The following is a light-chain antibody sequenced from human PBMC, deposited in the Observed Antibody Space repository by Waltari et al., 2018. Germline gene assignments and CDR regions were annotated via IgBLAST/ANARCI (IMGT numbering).Light chain of an antibody. J-gene: IGLJ1*01. Sequence: QSALTQPASVSGSPGQSITTSCPGPSRDIGAYIFASWYQKHPGKAPKVMIYDVNNRPSGVSSRFSGSKSGNTASLTISGLQAEDEADYYCSSYTTGSTRYVFGSGTKVTVL. CDR2: DVN. CDR1: SRDIGAYIF. CDR3: SSYTTGSTRYV. V-gene: IGLV2-14*03.